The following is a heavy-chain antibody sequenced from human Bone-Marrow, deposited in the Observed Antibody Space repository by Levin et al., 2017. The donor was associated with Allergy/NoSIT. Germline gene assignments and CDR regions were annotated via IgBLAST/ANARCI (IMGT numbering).Heavy chain of an antibody. D-gene: IGHD3-9*01. CDR1: GYTFNLYA. J-gene: IGHJ3*01. Sequence: ASVKVSCKASGYTFNLYAVHWVRQAPGQRPEWMGWINAGNGNAHYSQNFQDRVTITRDTSTTTAYMELSSLRSEDTAVYYCARDGEQYNVLTGSFPGAFDFWGQGTMVTVSS. V-gene: IGHV1-3*01. CDR3: ARDGEQYNVLTGSFPGAFDF. CDR2: INAGNGNA.